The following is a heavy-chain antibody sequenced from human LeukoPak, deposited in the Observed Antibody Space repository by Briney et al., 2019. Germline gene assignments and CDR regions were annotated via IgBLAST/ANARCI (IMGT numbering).Heavy chain of an antibody. CDR2: FDPEDGEA. CDR1: GYTLTELS. J-gene: IGHJ6*02. V-gene: IGHV1-24*01. D-gene: IGHD2-2*01. CDR3: ARVQRCFSSTSCHTSFYYYGMDV. Sequence: ASVKVSCKVSGYTLTELSMHWVRQAPGKGLEWMGGFDPEDGEAIYAQKFQGRVTMTEDTSTDTAYMELSSLRSEDTAVYYCARVQRCFSSTSCHTSFYYYGMDVWGQGTTVTVSS.